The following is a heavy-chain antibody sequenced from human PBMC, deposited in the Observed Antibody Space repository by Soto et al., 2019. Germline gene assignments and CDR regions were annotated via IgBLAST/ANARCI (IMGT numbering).Heavy chain of an antibody. CDR3: AKDGPRQLGDYGMDV. CDR1: GFTFSSYG. V-gene: IGHV3-30*18. J-gene: IGHJ6*02. Sequence: QVQLVESGGGVVQPGRSLRLSCAASGFTFSSYGMHWVRQAPGKGLEWVAVISYDGSNKYYADSVKGRFTISRDNSKNTLYLQMNSLRAEDTAVYYYAKDGPRQLGDYGMDVWGQGTTVTVSS. CDR2: ISYDGSNK. D-gene: IGHD6-6*01.